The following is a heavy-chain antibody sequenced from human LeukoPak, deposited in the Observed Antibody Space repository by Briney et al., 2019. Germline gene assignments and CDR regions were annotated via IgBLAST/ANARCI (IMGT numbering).Heavy chain of an antibody. CDR2: ISAYNGNT. CDR3: ARAGRLQYGDYVAFDY. Sequence: ASVKVSCKASGYTFTSYGISWVRQAPGQGLEWMGWISAYNGNTNYAQKLQGRVTMTTDTSTSTAYMELRSLRSDDTAVYYCARAGRLQYGDYVAFDYWGQGTLVTVSS. J-gene: IGHJ4*02. V-gene: IGHV1-18*01. CDR1: GYTFTSYG. D-gene: IGHD4-17*01.